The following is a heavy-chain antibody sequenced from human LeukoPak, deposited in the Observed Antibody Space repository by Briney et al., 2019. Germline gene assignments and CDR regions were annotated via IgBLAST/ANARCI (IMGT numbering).Heavy chain of an antibody. V-gene: IGHV4-59*01. CDR3: ATICSTTSCQHHMDV. Sequence: PSETLSLTCSVSGGSISSYYWSWIRQPPGKGLEWIGYMYYSGSANYNPSLKSRVTISVDTSKNQFSLKLSSVTAADTAVYYCATICSTTSCQHHMDVWGKGTTVTVSS. CDR1: GGSISSYY. CDR2: MYYSGSA. J-gene: IGHJ6*03. D-gene: IGHD2-2*01.